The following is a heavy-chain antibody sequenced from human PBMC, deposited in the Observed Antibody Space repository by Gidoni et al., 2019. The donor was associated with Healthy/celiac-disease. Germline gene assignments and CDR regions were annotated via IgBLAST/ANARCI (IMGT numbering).Heavy chain of an antibody. CDR1: GDSVSNPDYY. CDR2: VYYRGTT. J-gene: IGHJ4*02. V-gene: IGHV4-39*07. Sequence: QLQLQESGPRLVKPSETLSLSCTVSGDSVSNPDYYWGWVRQPPGKGLEGIGTVYYRGTTYYNPSLKSRVTILVHTSLNQFSLRLSSVTAADTAIYYCARDIRYSSSWSHFDFWGQGTLATVS. CDR3: ARDIRYSSSWSHFDF. D-gene: IGHD6-13*01.